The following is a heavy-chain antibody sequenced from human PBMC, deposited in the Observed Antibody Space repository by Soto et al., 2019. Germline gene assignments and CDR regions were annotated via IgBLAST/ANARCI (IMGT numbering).Heavy chain of an antibody. CDR2: IFQSGST. J-gene: IGHJ5*02. V-gene: IGHV4-4*02. Sequence: PSETLSLTCGVSGGTIRSPDWWTWVRQPPGKGLEWIGEIFQSGSTNYTPSLESRVTIAVDKSKNQFSLTWTSVTAADTAVYFCARGRGRYSSGWSWFDPWGQGILVTVSS. CDR3: ARGRGRYSSGWSWFDP. D-gene: IGHD6-19*01. CDR1: GGTIRSPDW.